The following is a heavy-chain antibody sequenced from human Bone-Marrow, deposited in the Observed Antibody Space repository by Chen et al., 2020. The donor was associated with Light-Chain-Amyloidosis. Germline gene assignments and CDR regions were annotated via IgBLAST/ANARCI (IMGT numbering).Heavy chain of an antibody. J-gene: IGHJ4*02. V-gene: IGHV3-43*02. CDR1: GFTFDDNA. CDR2: ISGDASKT. D-gene: IGHD5-12*01. CDR3: AKDSGYGDH. Sequence: EVQLVESGGGVVQPGGSLRLSCAASGFTFDDNAMHWVRQAPGRGLEWVSLISGDASKTYYADSVKGRFTISRGNSKNSLYLQMNSLRTEDTAFYYCAKDSGYGDHRGQGTLVTVSS.